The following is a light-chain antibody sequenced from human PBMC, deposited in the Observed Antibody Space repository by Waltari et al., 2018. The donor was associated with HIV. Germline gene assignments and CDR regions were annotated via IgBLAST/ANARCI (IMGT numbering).Light chain of an antibody. V-gene: IGLV2-14*01. J-gene: IGLJ2*01. CDR1: SSAVGGYNY. Sequence: QSALTQPASVSGSPGQSITISCTGTSSAVGGYNYVSRYQQHPGKAPKFMIYEVRNRPSGVSNRFSGSKSGNTASLTISGLQAEDEAYYYCSSYSSSDTHVVFGGGTKLTVL. CDR2: EVR. CDR3: SSYSSSDTHVV.